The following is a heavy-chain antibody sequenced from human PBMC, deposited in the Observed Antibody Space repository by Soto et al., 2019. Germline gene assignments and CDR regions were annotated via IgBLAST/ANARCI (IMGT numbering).Heavy chain of an antibody. CDR3: AGRCDGTNCLAHFDY. CDR1: GGTFNNYV. V-gene: IGHV1-69*06. Sequence: SSVKVSCKASGGTFNNYVINWVRQAPGQGLEWMAGIIPIFGTPNYAQKFQGRVTITADKSTSTAYMELNSLRSEDTAVYYCAGRCDGTNCLAHFDYWGQGTLVTVSS. J-gene: IGHJ4*02. D-gene: IGHD2-2*01. CDR2: IIPIFGTP.